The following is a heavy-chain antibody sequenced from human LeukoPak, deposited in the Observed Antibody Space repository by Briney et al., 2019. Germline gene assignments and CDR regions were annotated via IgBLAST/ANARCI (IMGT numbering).Heavy chain of an antibody. CDR3: ARVAVSEWPQSYLFY. CDR2: ISSSSSYI. Sequence: PGGSLRLSCAASGFTVSSNYMSWVRQAPGKGLEWVSSISSSSSYIYYADSVKGRFTISRDNSKNTLYLQMNSLRAEDTAVYYCARVAVSEWPQSYLFYWGQGTLVTVSS. J-gene: IGHJ4*02. CDR1: GFTVSSNY. D-gene: IGHD5-24*01. V-gene: IGHV3-21*01.